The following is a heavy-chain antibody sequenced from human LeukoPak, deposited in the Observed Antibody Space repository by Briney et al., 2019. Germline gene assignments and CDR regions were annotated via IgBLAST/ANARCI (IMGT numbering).Heavy chain of an antibody. CDR1: GGSFSSYD. Sequence: GASVQVSCKASGGSFSSYDIIWVRQAPAQGLEGMGRIIPVLGLSNFAQKFQRRVTITADKSTNTAHIELSRLESGDTAVYYCTREGVYAPAPSSYHWDAFKIGGQRTVVIVSS. D-gene: IGHD3-22*01. V-gene: IGHV1-69*04. J-gene: IGHJ3*02. CDR3: TREGVYAPAPSSYHWDAFKI. CDR2: IIPVLGLS.